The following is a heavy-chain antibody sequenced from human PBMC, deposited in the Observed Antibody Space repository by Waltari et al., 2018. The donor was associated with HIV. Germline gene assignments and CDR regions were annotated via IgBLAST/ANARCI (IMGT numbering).Heavy chain of an antibody. CDR3: ARIKPVGAVAGPFDY. CDR2: IYYSGST. V-gene: IGHV4-59*01. D-gene: IGHD6-19*01. Sequence: QVHLQESGPGLVKPSETLSLTCTVSGGSISTYYWSWIRQSPGKGLEWIGYIYYSGSTNYNAPLQCRVTISVDTSKNQFSLKLNSVTAADTTVYYCARIKPVGAVAGPFDYWGQGTLVTVSS. J-gene: IGHJ4*02. CDR1: GGSISTYY.